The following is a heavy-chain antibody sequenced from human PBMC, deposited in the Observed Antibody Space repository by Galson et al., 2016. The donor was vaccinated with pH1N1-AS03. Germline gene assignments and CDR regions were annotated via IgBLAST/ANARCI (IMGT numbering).Heavy chain of an antibody. V-gene: IGHV1-2*06. J-gene: IGHJ3*02. D-gene: IGHD2-2*01. CDR1: GYTFSGYY. Sequence: SVKVSCKASGYTFSGYYMHWVRQAPGQGLEWMGRINPDSGGTNVAQKSQGRVTMSRGTSITTAYMELTRLTSDDMAVYYCARDMRGTDVFDIWGQGTMVTVSS. CDR3: ARDMRGTDVFDI. CDR2: INPDSGGT.